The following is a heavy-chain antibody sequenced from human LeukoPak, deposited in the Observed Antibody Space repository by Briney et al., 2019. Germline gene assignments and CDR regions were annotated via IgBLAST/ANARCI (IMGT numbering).Heavy chain of an antibody. CDR3: AKETYYYGSGSSIFFESSLYYYYYYMDV. J-gene: IGHJ6*03. V-gene: IGHV3-23*01. Sequence: GGSLRLSCAASGFTFSSYGMSWVRQAPGKGLEWVSAISGSGGSTYYADSVKGRFTISRDNSKNRLYLQMNSLRAEDTAVYYCAKETYYYGSGSSIFFESSLYYYYYYMDVWGKGTTVTISS. CDR1: GFTFSSYG. D-gene: IGHD3-10*01. CDR2: ISGSGGST.